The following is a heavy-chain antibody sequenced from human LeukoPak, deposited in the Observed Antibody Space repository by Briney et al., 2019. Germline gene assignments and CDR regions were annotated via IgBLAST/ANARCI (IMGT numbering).Heavy chain of an antibody. CDR1: GYTFTGYY. CDR2: INPNSGDT. Sequence: GASVKVSCKASGYTFTGYYMHWVRQAPGQGLEWMGWINPNSGDTNYAQKFQGRVTMTRDTSISTAYMELSRLRSDDTAVYYCARDNTEATGLAFDIWGQGTMVTVSS. V-gene: IGHV1-2*02. J-gene: IGHJ3*02. D-gene: IGHD6-13*01. CDR3: ARDNTEATGLAFDI.